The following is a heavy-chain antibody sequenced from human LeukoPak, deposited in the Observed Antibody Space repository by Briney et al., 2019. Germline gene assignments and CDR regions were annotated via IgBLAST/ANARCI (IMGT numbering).Heavy chain of an antibody. Sequence: SETLSLTCAVSGGSISSSNWWSWVRQPPGKGLEWIGSIYYSGSTYYNPSLKSRVTISVDTSKNQFSLKLSSVTAADTAVYYCARDRFDDSSGYYYHYYYYMDVWGKGTTVTVSS. CDR2: IYYSGST. CDR3: ARDRFDDSSGYYYHYYYYMDV. V-gene: IGHV4-4*02. D-gene: IGHD3-22*01. J-gene: IGHJ6*03. CDR1: GGSISSSNW.